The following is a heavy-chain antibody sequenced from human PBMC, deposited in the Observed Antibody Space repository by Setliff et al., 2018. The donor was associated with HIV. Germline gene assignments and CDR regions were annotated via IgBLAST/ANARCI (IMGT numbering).Heavy chain of an antibody. CDR2: FHHSGST. V-gene: IGHV4-39*07. D-gene: IGHD3-10*01. J-gene: IGHJ4*02. Sequence: SETLSLTCTVSGGSISSDSYYWGWIRQPPGKGLEWIGSFHHSGSTNYNPSLKSRVTISVDTSKNQFSLKLSSVTAADTAVYYCARGRRITMIRGIIPFTYWGQGTLVTVSS. CDR1: GGSISSDSYY. CDR3: ARGRRITMIRGIIPFTY.